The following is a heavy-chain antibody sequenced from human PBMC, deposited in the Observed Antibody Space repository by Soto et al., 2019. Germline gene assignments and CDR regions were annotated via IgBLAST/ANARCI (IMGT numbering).Heavy chain of an antibody. V-gene: IGHV3-23*01. CDR2: ISGSGGST. CDR1: GFTFSSYA. Sequence: PGGSLRHSCAASGFTFSSYAMSWVRQAPGKGLEWVSAISGSGGSTYYADSVKGRVTISRDNSKNTLYLQMNSLRAEDTVVYYCAKDYGTLGVKKHWGQGTVVTVSS. CDR3: AKDYGTLGVKKH. D-gene: IGHD1-1*01. J-gene: IGHJ4*02.